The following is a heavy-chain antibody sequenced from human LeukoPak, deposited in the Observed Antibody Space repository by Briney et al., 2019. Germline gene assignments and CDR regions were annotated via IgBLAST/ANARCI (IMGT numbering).Heavy chain of an antibody. CDR3: ARDHCSSTSCQNLDY. D-gene: IGHD2-2*01. J-gene: IGHJ4*02. CDR1: GYTFTGYY. CDR2: INPNSGGT. Sequence: ASVKVSCKASGYTFTGYYMHWVRQAPGQGLEWMGWINPNSGGTNYAQKFQGRVTMTRDTSISTAYMELSRLRSDDTAVYYCARDHCSSTSCQNLDYWGQGTLVTVSS. V-gene: IGHV1-2*02.